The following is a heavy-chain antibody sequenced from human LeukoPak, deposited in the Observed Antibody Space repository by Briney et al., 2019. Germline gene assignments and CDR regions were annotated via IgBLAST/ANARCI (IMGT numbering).Heavy chain of an antibody. CDR2: INPNSGDT. D-gene: IGHD3-22*01. CDR1: GYTFTGYY. J-gene: IGHJ3*02. Sequence: ASVKVSCKASGYTFTGYYIHWVRQAPGQGLEWMGWINPNSGDTNYTQKFQGWVTMTRDTSITTAYMELSRLRSDDTAVYYCARARLTMIVVAHIDAFDIWGQGTMVTVSS. V-gene: IGHV1-2*04. CDR3: ARARLTMIVVAHIDAFDI.